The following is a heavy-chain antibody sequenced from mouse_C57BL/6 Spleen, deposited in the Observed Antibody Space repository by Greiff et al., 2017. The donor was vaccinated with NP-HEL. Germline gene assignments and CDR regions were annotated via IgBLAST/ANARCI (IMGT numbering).Heavy chain of an antibody. CDR3: ASDYDSNLGY. CDR1: GYTFTSYW. J-gene: IGHJ2*01. D-gene: IGHD1-1*01. V-gene: IGHV1-52*01. CDR2: IDPSDSET. Sequence: QVQLQQPGAELVRPGSSVKLSCKASGYTFTSYWMHWVKQRPIQGLEWIGNIDPSDSETHYNQKFKDKATLTVDKSSSTAYMQLSSLTSEDSAVYYCASDYDSNLGYWGQGTTLTVSS.